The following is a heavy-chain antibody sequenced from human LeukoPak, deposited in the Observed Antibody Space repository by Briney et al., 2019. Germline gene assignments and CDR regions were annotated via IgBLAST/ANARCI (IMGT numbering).Heavy chain of an antibody. CDR1: DYSISSGYY. V-gene: IGHV4-38-2*02. CDR2: IYHSGST. Sequence: SETLSLTCAVSDYSISSGYYWGWIRQPPGKGLEWIGNIYHSGSTYYNPSLKSRVTISVDTSKNQFSLKLSSVTAADTAVYYCARDPGIAVAGFDYWGQGTLVTVSS. CDR3: ARDPGIAVAGFDY. D-gene: IGHD6-19*01. J-gene: IGHJ4*02.